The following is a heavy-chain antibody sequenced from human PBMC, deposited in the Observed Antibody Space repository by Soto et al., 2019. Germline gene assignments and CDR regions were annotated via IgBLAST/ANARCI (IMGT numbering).Heavy chain of an antibody. CDR2: INPSGGST. CDR3: ARGRQAGYSSSSHFDY. J-gene: IGHJ4*02. V-gene: IGHV1-46*01. CDR1: GGTFSSYA. Sequence: ASVKVSCKASGGTFSSYAISWVRQAPGQGLEWMGIINPSGGSTSYAQKFQGRVTMTRDTSTSTVYMELSSLRSEDTAVYYCARGRQAGYSSSSHFDYWGQGTLVTVSS. D-gene: IGHD6-6*01.